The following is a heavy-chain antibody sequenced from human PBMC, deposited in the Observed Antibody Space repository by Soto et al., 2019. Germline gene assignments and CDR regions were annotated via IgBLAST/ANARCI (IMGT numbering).Heavy chain of an antibody. J-gene: IGHJ4*02. CDR1: GFTFSSYS. CDR2: ISSSSSYI. CDR3: ARDQPGYSSGYGLGY. D-gene: IGHD5-18*01. Sequence: ESGGGLVTPGGSLRLSCAASGFTFSSYSMNWVRQAPGKGLEWVSSISSSSSYIYYADSVKGRFTISRDNVKNSLYLQMNSLRAEDTAVYYCARDQPGYSSGYGLGYWGQGTLVTVSS. V-gene: IGHV3-21*01.